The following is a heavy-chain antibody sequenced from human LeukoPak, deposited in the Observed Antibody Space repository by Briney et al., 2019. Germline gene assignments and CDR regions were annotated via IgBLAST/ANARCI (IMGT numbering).Heavy chain of an antibody. J-gene: IGHJ6*02. V-gene: IGHV4-59*12. Sequence: SETLSLTCTVSGGSISSYYWSWIRQPPGKGLEWIGYIYYSGSTNYNPSLKSRVTISVDTSKNQFSLKLSSVTAADTAVYYCARDSAGVAAAGTRGIYYYGMDVWGQGTTVTVSS. CDR3: ARDSAGVAAAGTRGIYYYGMDV. D-gene: IGHD6-13*01. CDR2: IYYSGST. CDR1: GGSISSYY.